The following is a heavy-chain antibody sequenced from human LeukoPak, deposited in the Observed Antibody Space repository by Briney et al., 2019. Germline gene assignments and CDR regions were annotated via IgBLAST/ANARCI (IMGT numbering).Heavy chain of an antibody. J-gene: IGHJ5*02. V-gene: IGHV4-59*12. CDR3: ARGRVLLWFGVADWFDP. CDR1: GGSISSYY. CDR2: IYYSGST. D-gene: IGHD3-10*01. Sequence: PSETLSLTCTVSGGSISSYYWSWIRQPPGKGLEWIGYIYYSGSTNYNPSLKSRVTISVDTSKNQFSLKLSSVTAADTAVYYCARGRVLLWFGVADWFDPWGQGTLVTVSS.